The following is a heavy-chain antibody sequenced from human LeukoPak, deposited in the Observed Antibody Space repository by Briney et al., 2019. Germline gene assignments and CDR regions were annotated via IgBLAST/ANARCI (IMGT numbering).Heavy chain of an antibody. CDR3: AREVTAE. CDR2: ISSSSSYI. D-gene: IGHD1-14*01. V-gene: IGHV3-21*01. J-gene: IGHJ4*02. CDR1: GFTFSSYS. Sequence: GGSLRLSCAASGFTFSSYSMNWVRQAPGKGLEWVSSISSSSSYIDYADSVQGRFTISRDNAKNSLYLQMNSLRAEDTAVYYCAREVTAEWGQGTLVTVSS.